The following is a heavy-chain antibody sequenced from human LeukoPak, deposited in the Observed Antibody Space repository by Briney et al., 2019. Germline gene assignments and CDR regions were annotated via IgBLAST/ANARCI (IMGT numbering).Heavy chain of an antibody. Sequence: PGGSLRLSCGASGFTFSSYAMAWVRQAPRKGLERVSAIRGTGSSTYYGDSVKGRFTISRDNAKSTLHLQMNSLRAEDTAIYFCTKEYDYSGYLGQGRGYFDYWGQGTLVTVSS. J-gene: IGHJ4*02. V-gene: IGHV3-23*01. CDR1: GFTFSSYA. D-gene: IGHD3-22*01. CDR3: TKEYDYSGYLGQGRGYFDY. CDR2: IRGTGSST.